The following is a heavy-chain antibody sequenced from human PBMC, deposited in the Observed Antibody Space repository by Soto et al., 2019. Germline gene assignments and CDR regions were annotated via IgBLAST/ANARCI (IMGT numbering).Heavy chain of an antibody. Sequence: QVQLVQSGAEVKKPGSSVQVSCKASGGTFTTYSFIWVRQAPGQGLEWLGSVIPSIESANYAQKFQDRVTISADESTSTAFLELSSLRSDDTAVYFCARGSEEWYNLGFFDSWGQGTLVTVSS. CDR2: VIPSIESA. J-gene: IGHJ4*02. V-gene: IGHV1-69*18. CDR1: GGTFTTYS. D-gene: IGHD3-3*01. CDR3: ARGSEEWYNLGFFDS.